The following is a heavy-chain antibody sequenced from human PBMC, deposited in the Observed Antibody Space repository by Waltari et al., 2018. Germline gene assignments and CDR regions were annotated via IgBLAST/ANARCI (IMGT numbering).Heavy chain of an antibody. Sequence: QVQLQQWGAGLLKPSETLSLTCAVYGGSFSGYYWSWIRQPPGKGLEWIGEINHSGSTNYNPSLKRRVTISVDTSKNQFSLKLSSVTAADTAVYYCAGRPSKKYHANAWGQGTLVTVSS. CDR1: GGSFSGYY. CDR3: AGRPSKKYHANA. V-gene: IGHV4-34*01. J-gene: IGHJ5*02. CDR2: INHSGST. D-gene: IGHD2-2*01.